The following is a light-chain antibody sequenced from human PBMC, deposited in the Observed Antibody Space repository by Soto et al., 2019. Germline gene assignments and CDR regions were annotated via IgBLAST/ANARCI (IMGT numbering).Light chain of an antibody. CDR2: KAS. Sequence: DIQVTQSPSTLSASVGDRVTITCRASQTISTSLAWFQQKPGKAPKLLIYKASTLGGGVPSRFNGSGSGTEFTLSISSLQPDDFATYYCQQYNEYSKTFGQGTTVEI. CDR3: QQYNEYSKT. CDR1: QTISTS. J-gene: IGKJ1*01. V-gene: IGKV1-5*03.